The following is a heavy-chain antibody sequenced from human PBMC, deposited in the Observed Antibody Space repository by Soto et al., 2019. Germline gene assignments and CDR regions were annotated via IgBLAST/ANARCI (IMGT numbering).Heavy chain of an antibody. CDR2: ISSSSSTI. CDR3: ARLFLTFYVFWSGYFDY. Sequence: GGSLRLSCAASGFPFSSYAMTWVRQAPGEGQGLRRGLEWVSYISSSSSTIYYADSVKGRFTISRDNAKNSLYLQMNSLRAEDTFVFYCARLFLTFYVFWSGYFDYWGQETLVTVSP. V-gene: IGHV3-48*01. D-gene: IGHD3-3*01. J-gene: IGHJ4*02. CDR1: GFPFSSYA.